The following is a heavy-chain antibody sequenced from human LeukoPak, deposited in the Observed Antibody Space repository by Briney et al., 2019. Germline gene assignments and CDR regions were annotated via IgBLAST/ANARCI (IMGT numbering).Heavy chain of an antibody. CDR1: GGTFSSYA. D-gene: IGHD3-10*01. CDR2: IIPIFGIA. J-gene: IGHJ3*02. V-gene: IGHV1-69*04. CDR3: ASGFPGSQAFDI. Sequence: SVKVSCKASGGTFSSYAISWVRQAPGQALEWMGRIIPIFGIANYAQKFQGRVTITADKSTSTAYMELSSLRSEDTAVYYCASGFPGSQAFDIWGQGTMVTVSS.